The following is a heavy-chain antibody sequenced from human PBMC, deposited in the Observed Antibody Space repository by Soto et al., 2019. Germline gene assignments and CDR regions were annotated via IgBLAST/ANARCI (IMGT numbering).Heavy chain of an antibody. CDR2: INPRDGST. CDR3: AASQQFDY. Sequence: QVQLVQSGAEMKRPGASVRVSCKASAYTFTTYFIHWVRQAPGQGLEWMAVINPRDGSTTYAQKFQGRVTMIRDTSTSTVYLELRSLSSDDTAVYYCAASQQFDYWGQGTLVTVSS. J-gene: IGHJ4*02. D-gene: IGHD6-13*01. V-gene: IGHV1-46*01. CDR1: AYTFTTYF.